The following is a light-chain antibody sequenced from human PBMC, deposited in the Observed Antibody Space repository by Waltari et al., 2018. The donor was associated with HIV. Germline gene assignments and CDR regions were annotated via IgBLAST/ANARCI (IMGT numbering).Light chain of an antibody. V-gene: IGKV3-15*01. Sequence: ELLITQSPATLSVSPGERAPISCRASQSVRSNLAWYQQKPGQAPRLLIYGASIRATGIPARFSGSGSGTEFTLTISSLQSEDFAVYYCQQYNNWLRTFGQGTKVEIK. CDR3: QQYNNWLRT. J-gene: IGKJ1*01. CDR1: QSVRSN. CDR2: GAS.